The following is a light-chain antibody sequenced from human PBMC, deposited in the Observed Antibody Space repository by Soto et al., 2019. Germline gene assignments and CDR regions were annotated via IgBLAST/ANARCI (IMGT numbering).Light chain of an antibody. CDR3: QQASSFPLT. J-gene: IGKJ2*01. Sequence: DIQMTQSPSTVSASVGDGVTITCRASQPISSWLAWFRQRPGKAPELLIYAASTLHSGVPSRFSGSGSGTDFALTISGLPPEDFATYYCQQASSFPLTFGQGTRVDIK. CDR1: QPISSW. CDR2: AAS. V-gene: IGKV1-12*01.